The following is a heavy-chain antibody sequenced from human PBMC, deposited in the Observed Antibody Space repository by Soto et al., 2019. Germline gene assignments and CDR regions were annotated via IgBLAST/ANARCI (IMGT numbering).Heavy chain of an antibody. J-gene: IGHJ5*02. CDR3: AATYYDFWSGYSYYH. V-gene: IGHV4-59*01. D-gene: IGHD3-3*01. Sequence: PSETLSLTCTVSGGSISSYYWSWIRQPPGKGLEWIGYIYYSGSTNYNPSLKSRVTISVDTSKNQFSLKLSSVTAADTAVYYCAATYYDFWSGYSYYHWGQGTLVTVSS. CDR1: GGSISSYY. CDR2: IYYSGST.